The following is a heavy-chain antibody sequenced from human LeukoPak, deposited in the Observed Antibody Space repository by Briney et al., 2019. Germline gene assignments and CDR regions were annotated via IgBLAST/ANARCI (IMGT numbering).Heavy chain of an antibody. CDR1: GGSFSGYY. CDR2: IGHSGDT. CDR3: ARGHLRTGTREFDS. D-gene: IGHD1-7*01. V-gene: IGHV4-34*01. J-gene: IGHJ4*02. Sequence: SEALSLTCAVYGGSFSGYYRSWIRQPPGKGLEWIGEIGHSGDTKYNASLKSRVSLSVDTSKNQISLKMNFVTAADTALYYCARGHLRTGTREFDSWGQGTLVIVSS.